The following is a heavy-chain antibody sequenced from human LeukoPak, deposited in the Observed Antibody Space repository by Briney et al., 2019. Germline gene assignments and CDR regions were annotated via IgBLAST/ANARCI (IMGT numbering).Heavy chain of an antibody. D-gene: IGHD2-2*01. CDR1: GGSFSGYY. Sequence: PSETLSLTCAVYGGSFSGYYWSWIRQPPGQGLEWIGYIYYSGSTNYNPSLKSRVTISVDTSKNQFSLKLSSVTAADTAVYYCASSRGGCSSTSCYDYWGQGTPVTVSS. CDR2: IYYSGST. J-gene: IGHJ4*02. CDR3: ASSRGGCSSTSCYDY. V-gene: IGHV4-59*01.